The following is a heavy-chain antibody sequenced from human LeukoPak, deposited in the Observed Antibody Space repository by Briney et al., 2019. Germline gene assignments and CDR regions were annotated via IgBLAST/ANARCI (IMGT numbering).Heavy chain of an antibody. CDR1: GFTFSTHG. CDR3: ARDLTAAGTTLDY. CDR2: IRYDGINK. J-gene: IGHJ4*02. V-gene: IGHV3-30*02. D-gene: IGHD6-13*01. Sequence: GGSLRLSCAASGFTFSTHGMHWVRQAPGKGLEWVAFIRYDGINKYYADSVKGRFTISRDNSKNTLYLQMNSLRAEDTAVYYCARDLTAAGTTLDYWGQGTLVTVSS.